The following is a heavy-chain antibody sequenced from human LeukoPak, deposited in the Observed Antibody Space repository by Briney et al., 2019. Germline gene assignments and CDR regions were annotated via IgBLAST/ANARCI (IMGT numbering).Heavy chain of an antibody. J-gene: IGHJ4*02. CDR2: IYSSGST. D-gene: IGHD3-10*01. Sequence: PSETLSLTCAVSGASVSGSNYYWGWIRQPPGKGLEWIGNIYSSGSTYYNASLQSRVTISIDTSKNQFSLKLSSVTAADTAVYYCARVGGHGDLDYWGQGTLVTVSS. V-gene: IGHV4-39*07. CDR3: ARVGGHGDLDY. CDR1: GASVSGSNYY.